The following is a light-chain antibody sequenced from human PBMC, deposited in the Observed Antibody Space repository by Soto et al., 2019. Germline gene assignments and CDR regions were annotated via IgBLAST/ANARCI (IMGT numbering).Light chain of an antibody. V-gene: IGLV1-40*01. Sequence: QSVLTQPPSVSGAPGQRVTISCTGSYSNIGAGYEVHWYQQIPGTAPKLLISGHNNRPSGVPDRFFGSKSGTSASLTIIGLQAEDEADYYCPSYDSSLSGSGVFGGGTQLTVL. CDR2: GHN. J-gene: IGLJ3*02. CDR1: YSNIGAGYE. CDR3: PSYDSSLSGSGV.